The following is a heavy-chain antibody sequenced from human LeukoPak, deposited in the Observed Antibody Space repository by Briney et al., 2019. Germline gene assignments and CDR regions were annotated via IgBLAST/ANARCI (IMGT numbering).Heavy chain of an antibody. Sequence: GESLRLSCAASGFTFSAYGMSWVRQALGKGLEWVSHISDTVRDTWYANSVKGRFIISRDNSRDTVYLQMSSLRPEDTALYFCAKDNYGGIFASWGQGTLVTVSS. CDR3: AKDNYGGIFAS. V-gene: IGHV3-23*01. CDR1: GFTFSAYG. D-gene: IGHD4-17*01. J-gene: IGHJ4*02. CDR2: ISDTVRDT.